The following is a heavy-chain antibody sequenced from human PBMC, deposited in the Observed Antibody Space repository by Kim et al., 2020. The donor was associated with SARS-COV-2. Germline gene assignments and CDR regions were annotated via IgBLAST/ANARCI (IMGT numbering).Heavy chain of an antibody. V-gene: IGHV3-15*01. J-gene: IGHJ5*02. CDR1: DLTFNNAW. CDR2: IRSNSAGGTT. CDR3: AYSGCDGGRAGWFGP. D-gene: IGHD2-21*02. Sequence: GGSLRLSCAASDLTFNNAWMSWVRQAPGKGLEWVGRIRSNSAGGTTDYAAPVTGRFTISRDDSKTTLYLQMNSLKTEDTSEYSSAYSGCDGGRAGWFGP.